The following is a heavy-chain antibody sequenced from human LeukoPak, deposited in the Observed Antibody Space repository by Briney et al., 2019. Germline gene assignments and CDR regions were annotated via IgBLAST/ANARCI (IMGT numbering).Heavy chain of an antibody. J-gene: IGHJ6*02. CDR3: ARPRAGDSSGWYRFRISYGMDV. V-gene: IGHV1-18*01. D-gene: IGHD6-19*01. CDR2: ISAYNGNT. Sequence: ASVKVSCKASGYTFTSYGISWVRQAPGQGLEWMGRISAYNGNTNYAQKLQGRVTMTTDTSTSTAYMELRSLRSDDTAVYYCARPRAGDSSGWYRFRISYGMDVWGQGTTVTVSS. CDR1: GYTFTSYG.